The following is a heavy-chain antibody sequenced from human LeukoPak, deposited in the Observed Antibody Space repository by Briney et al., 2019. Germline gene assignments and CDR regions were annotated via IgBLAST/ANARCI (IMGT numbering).Heavy chain of an antibody. CDR3: AKETYSTGFFDY. J-gene: IGHJ4*02. CDR1: GFTFSNYA. V-gene: IGHV3-23*01. Sequence: LTGGSLRLSCAASGFTFSNYAMSWVRQAPGKGLEWVSAIRGGGDATYYADSVKGRFTISRDNSKNTLYLQMHSLRAEDTAVYYCAKETYSTGFFDYWGQGTLVTVSS. D-gene: IGHD6-25*01. CDR2: IRGGGDAT.